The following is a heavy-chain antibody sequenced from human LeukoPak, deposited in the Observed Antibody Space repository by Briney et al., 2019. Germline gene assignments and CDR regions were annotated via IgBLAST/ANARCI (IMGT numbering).Heavy chain of an antibody. Sequence: GSLRLSCAASGITFRSYGMHWVRQAPGKGLEWVAFIWYDGGNKYYADSVKGRFTISRDNSRNTLFLQMNSLRAEDTAVYYCATDRATQYFDYWGQGTLVSVSS. D-gene: IGHD2-15*01. CDR2: IWYDGGNK. CDR3: ATDRATQYFDY. V-gene: IGHV3-30*02. CDR1: GITFRSYG. J-gene: IGHJ4*02.